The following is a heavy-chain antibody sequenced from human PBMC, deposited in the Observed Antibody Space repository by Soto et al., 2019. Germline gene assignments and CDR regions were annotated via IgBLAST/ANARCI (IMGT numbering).Heavy chain of an antibody. V-gene: IGHV4-59*01. Sequence: SETLSLTCTVSGGSISSYYWSWIRQPPGKGLEWIGYIYYSGSTNYNPSLKSRVTISVDTSKNQFSLKLSSVTAADTAVYYCARSNSSGWYEAYYFDYWGQGTLVTVSS. CDR2: IYYSGST. CDR1: GGSISSYY. J-gene: IGHJ4*02. CDR3: ARSNSSGWYEAYYFDY. D-gene: IGHD6-19*01.